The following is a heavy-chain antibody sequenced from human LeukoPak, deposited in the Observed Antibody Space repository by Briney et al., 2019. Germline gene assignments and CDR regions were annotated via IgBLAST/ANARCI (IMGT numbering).Heavy chain of an antibody. J-gene: IGHJ1*01. CDR3: ARESHVERDEL. CDR2: ISASNGDT. Sequence: GASVKVSCKASGYTFTNYGITWVRQAPGQGLEWMGWISASNGDTHYSEKFQDRITVTTDTSTSTAYMELRSLVSDDTAVYYCARESHVERDELGGQGPLITVPS. V-gene: IGHV1-18*01. CDR1: GYTFTNYG. D-gene: IGHD1-1*01.